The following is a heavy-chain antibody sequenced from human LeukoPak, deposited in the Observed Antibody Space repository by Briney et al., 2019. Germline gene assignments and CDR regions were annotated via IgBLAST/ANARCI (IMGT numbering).Heavy chain of an antibody. V-gene: IGHV4-30-2*01. D-gene: IGHD3-3*01. CDR1: GGSISSGGYS. J-gene: IGHJ4*02. CDR3: ARMYYDFWSGYSYFDF. Sequence: PSETLSLTCTVSGGSISSGGYSWSWIRQPPGKGLEWLGYIYHSGNTYYNPSPKGRVTISVDKSKNQFSLKLSSVTAADTALYYCARMYYDFWSGYSYFDFWGQGTLVTVSS. CDR2: IYHSGNT.